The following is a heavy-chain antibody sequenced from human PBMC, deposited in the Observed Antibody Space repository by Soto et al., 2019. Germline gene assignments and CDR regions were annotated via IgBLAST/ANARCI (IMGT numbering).Heavy chain of an antibody. CDR1: GFAFNNYG. Sequence: GGSLRLSCTVSGFAFNNYGINWVRQAPGKGLEWVSSISKSDYTYYSDSVKGRFAISRDNAKSSVSLQMNTLRVEDTAVYYCAREDSIIIPAVSDFWGQGTLVTVSS. V-gene: IGHV3-21*01. CDR3: AREDSIIIPAVSDF. D-gene: IGHD2-2*01. J-gene: IGHJ4*02. CDR2: ISKSDYT.